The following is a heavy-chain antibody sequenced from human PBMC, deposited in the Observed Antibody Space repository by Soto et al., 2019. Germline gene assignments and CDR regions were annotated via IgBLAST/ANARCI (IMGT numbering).Heavy chain of an antibody. V-gene: IGHV2-5*02. CDR3: AHRHGAAVGTGTNWFAP. CDR2: IYWDDDK. CDR1: GFSVSTSGVS. J-gene: IGHJ5*02. D-gene: IGHD6-13*01. Sequence: QITLKESGPTLVKPTQTLTLTCTFSGFSVSTSGVSVGWIRQPPGKALEWLALIYWDDDKRYSPSLKSRLTIPKDTSKNQVVLTMTNMDPVDTATYYCAHRHGAAVGTGTNWFAPWGQGTLVTVSS.